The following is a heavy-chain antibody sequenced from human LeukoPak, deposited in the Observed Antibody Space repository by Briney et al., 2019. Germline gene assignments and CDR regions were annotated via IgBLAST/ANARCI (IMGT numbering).Heavy chain of an antibody. J-gene: IGHJ3*02. Sequence: GGSLRLSCAASGFTFSSCEMNWVRQAPGKGLEWVSYISSSGSTIYYADSVKGRFTISRDNAKNSLYLQMNSLRAEDTAVYYCARVHVVVVAATPTDAFDIWGQGTMVTVPS. CDR3: ARVHVVVVAATPTDAFDI. CDR2: ISSSGSTI. V-gene: IGHV3-48*03. CDR1: GFTFSSCE. D-gene: IGHD2-15*01.